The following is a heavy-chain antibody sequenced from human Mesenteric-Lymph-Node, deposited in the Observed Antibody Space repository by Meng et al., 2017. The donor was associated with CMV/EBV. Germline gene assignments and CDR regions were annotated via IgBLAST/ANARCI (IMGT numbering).Heavy chain of an antibody. Sequence: SLKISCAASGFTFDDYAMHWVRQAPGKGLEWVSGISWNSGSIGYADSVKGRFTISRDNAKNSLYLQMNSLRAEDTALYYCARDRASAKIVVVPAGDAYYYYGMDVWGQGTTVTVSS. V-gene: IGHV3-9*01. CDR1: GFTFDDYA. D-gene: IGHD2-2*01. CDR2: ISWNSGSI. J-gene: IGHJ6*02. CDR3: ARDRASAKIVVVPAGDAYYYYGMDV.